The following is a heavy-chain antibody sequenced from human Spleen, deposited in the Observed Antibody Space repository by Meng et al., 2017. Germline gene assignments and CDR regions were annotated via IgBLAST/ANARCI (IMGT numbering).Heavy chain of an antibody. V-gene: IGHV3-9*01. D-gene: IGHD2-21*01. CDR1: EFTFDDYA. CDR3: ASPFYAGDEDY. J-gene: IGHJ4*02. Sequence: SLKISCAASEFTFDDYAMHWVRQAPGKGLEWVSGISWNSGTIAYADSVKGRFTISRDNAKNSLYLQMNSLRAEDTAVYYCASPFYAGDEDYWGQGTLVTVSS. CDR2: ISWNSGTI.